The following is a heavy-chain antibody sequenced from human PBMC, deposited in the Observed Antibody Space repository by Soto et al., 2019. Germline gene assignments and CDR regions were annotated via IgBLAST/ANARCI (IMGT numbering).Heavy chain of an antibody. V-gene: IGHV1-69*01. CDR1: GGTFSNYA. CDR2: IIPSFGTP. J-gene: IGHJ4*02. Sequence: QVQLVQSGAEVKRPGSSVKVSCKASGGTFSNYAISWVRQAPGQGLEWMGGIIPSFGTPIYAQRFQGRITITADESTGTAYMELSSLRSEDTALYYCARAPSTYSSSWYYFDYWGQETLITVSS. CDR3: ARAPSTYSSSWYYFDY. D-gene: IGHD6-13*01.